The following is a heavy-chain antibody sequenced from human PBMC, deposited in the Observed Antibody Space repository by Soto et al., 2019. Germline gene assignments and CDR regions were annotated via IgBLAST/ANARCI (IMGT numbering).Heavy chain of an antibody. Sequence: QVQLVESGGGVVQPGRSLRLSCAASGFTFSSYGMHWVRQAPGKGLEWVAVIWYDGSNKYYADSVKGRFTISRDNSKNTLYLQMNSLRAEDTAVYYCASSGGYYYYYMDVWGKGTTVTVSS. D-gene: IGHD3-16*01. J-gene: IGHJ6*03. CDR3: ASSGGYYYYYMDV. CDR2: IWYDGSNK. V-gene: IGHV3-33*01. CDR1: GFTFSSYG.